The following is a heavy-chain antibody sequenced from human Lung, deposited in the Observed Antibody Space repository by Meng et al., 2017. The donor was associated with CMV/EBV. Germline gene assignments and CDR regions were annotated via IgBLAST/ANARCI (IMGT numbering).Heavy chain of an antibody. CDR3: TRGRGSTHKGNWFDP. V-gene: IGHV1-8*01. Sequence: SVKVSXKASGYTFTSYDINWGRQATGQGLEWMGGMNPNSGNTAYAPTFQGRLTMTRNTSINTAYMDLSSLRSEDTAIYYCTRGRGSTHKGNWFDPWGQGTXVTVSS. CDR1: GYTFTSYD. D-gene: IGHD3-10*01. J-gene: IGHJ5*02. CDR2: MNPNSGNT.